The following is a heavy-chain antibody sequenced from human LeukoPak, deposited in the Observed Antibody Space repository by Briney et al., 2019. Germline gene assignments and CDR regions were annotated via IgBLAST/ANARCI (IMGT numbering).Heavy chain of an antibody. Sequence: ASVNVSCKASGYTFTTYGISWVRQAPGQGLEWMGWINAYSGNTNSAQKLQGRVTMTTDTSTSTAYMDLRSLRSDDTAVYYCARDWAGQDYWGQGTLVTVSS. CDR1: GYTFTTYG. CDR3: ARDWAGQDY. J-gene: IGHJ4*02. CDR2: INAYSGNT. V-gene: IGHV1-18*01. D-gene: IGHD3-16*01.